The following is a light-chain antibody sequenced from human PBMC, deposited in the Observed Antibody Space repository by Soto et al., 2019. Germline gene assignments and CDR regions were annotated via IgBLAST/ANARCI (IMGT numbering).Light chain of an antibody. Sequence: QSVLTQPASVSGSPGQSITVSCTGTSSDVGGYNYVSWYQQHPGKAPKVMIYDVSKRPSGVSNRFSGSKSGNTASLTISGLQAEDEADYYYNSYASSSILPHVFGTGTNVTVL. V-gene: IGLV2-14*03. CDR2: DVS. CDR1: SSDVGGYNY. CDR3: NSYASSSILPHV. J-gene: IGLJ1*01.